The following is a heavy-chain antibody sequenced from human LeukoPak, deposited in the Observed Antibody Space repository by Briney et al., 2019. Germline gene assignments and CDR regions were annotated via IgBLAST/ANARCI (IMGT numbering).Heavy chain of an antibody. J-gene: IGHJ2*01. V-gene: IGHV4-34*01. D-gene: IGHD6-13*01. CDR3: ARGYSSSWYVRRWYFDL. Sequence: PSETLSLTCAVYGGSFSGYYWSWIRQPPGKGLEWIGEINHSGSTNYNPSLKSRVTISVETSKNQFSLKLSSVTAADTAVYYCARGYSSSWYVRRWYFDLWGRGTLVTVSS. CDR2: INHSGST. CDR1: GGSFSGYY.